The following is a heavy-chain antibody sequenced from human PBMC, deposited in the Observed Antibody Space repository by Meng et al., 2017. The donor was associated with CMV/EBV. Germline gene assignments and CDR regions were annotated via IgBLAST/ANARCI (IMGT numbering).Heavy chain of an antibody. Sequence: GVTFDDYGMRWGRQAPGKGLEGVSGINWNGGSTGYADSVKGRFTISRDNAKNSLYLQMNSLRAEDTALYYCARDLVGGGSSWYRDYWGQGTLVTVSS. V-gene: IGHV3-20*03. D-gene: IGHD6-13*01. J-gene: IGHJ4*02. CDR2: INWNGGST. CDR3: ARDLVGGGSSWYRDY. CDR1: GVTFDDYG.